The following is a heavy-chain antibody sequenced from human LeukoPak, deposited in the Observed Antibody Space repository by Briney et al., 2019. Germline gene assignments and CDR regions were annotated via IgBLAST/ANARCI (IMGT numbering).Heavy chain of an antibody. J-gene: IGHJ6*02. CDR2: ISYDGSNE. D-gene: IGHD2-15*01. V-gene: IGHV3-30*18. CDR3: AKDVTYCSSGSCAYYYYYSGMDI. CDR1: EFTFSNYG. Sequence: GGSLRLSCAACEFTFSNYGMHWVRQAPGKGLEWVAVISYDGSNEYYADSVKGRFTISRDNSKNTLYLQMNSLRAEDTGVYYCAKDVTYCSSGSCAYYYYYSGMDIWGQGTTVTVSS.